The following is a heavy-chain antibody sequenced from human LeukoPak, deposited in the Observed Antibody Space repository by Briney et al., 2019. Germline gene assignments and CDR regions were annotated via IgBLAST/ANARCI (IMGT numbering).Heavy chain of an antibody. V-gene: IGHV4-39*07. J-gene: IGHJ4*02. CDR2: IHYSGTT. CDR1: GASIDSGRYY. CDR3: ASTPYYYDSSGGIFDY. D-gene: IGHD3-22*01. Sequence: SETLSLTCTVSGASIDSGRYYWGWIRQPPGKGLEWIGSIHYSGTTYYNPSLKSRVTMSVDTSKNQFSLKLSSVTAADTAVYYCASTPYYYDSSGGIFDYWGQGTLVTVSS.